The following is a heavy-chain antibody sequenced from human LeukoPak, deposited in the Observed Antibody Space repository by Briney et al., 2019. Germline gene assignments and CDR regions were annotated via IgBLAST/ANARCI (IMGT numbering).Heavy chain of an antibody. D-gene: IGHD3-16*01. CDR2: IYYSGST. CDR3: AGGLPPSYYYYYMDV. J-gene: IGHJ6*03. CDR1: GGSISSSSYY. Sequence: SETLSLTCTVSGGSISSSSYYWGWIRQPPGKGLEWIGSIYYSGSTYYNPSLKSRVTISVDTSKNQFSLKLSSVTAADTAVYYCAGGLPPSYYYYYMDVWGKGTTVTVSS. V-gene: IGHV4-39*01.